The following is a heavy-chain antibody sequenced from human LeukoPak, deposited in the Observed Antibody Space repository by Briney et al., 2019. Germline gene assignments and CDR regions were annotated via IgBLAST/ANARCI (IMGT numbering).Heavy chain of an antibody. D-gene: IGHD1-1*01. CDR1: GFTFSSYA. CDR3: ARDSGTTNYYYYYYMDV. CDR2: ISYDGGNK. Sequence: GGSLRLSCAASGFTFSSYAMHWVRQAPGKGLEWVAVISYDGGNKYYADSVKGRFTISRDNSKNTLYLQMNSLRAEDTAVYYCARDSGTTNYYYYYYMDVWGKGTTVTVSS. V-gene: IGHV3-30*04. J-gene: IGHJ6*03.